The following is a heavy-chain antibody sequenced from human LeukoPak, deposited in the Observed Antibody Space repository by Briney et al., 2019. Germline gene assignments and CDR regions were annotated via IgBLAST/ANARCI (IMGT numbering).Heavy chain of an antibody. CDR3: ARARTGTTLFSYYYMDV. CDR1: GYTFTGYY. J-gene: IGHJ6*03. Sequence: GASVKVSCKASGYTFTGYYIHWVRQAPGQGLEWMGWMNPNSGNTGYAQKFQGRVTMTRNTSISTAYMELSSLRSEDTAVYYCARARTGTTLFSYYYMDVWGKGTTVTVSS. V-gene: IGHV1-8*02. CDR2: MNPNSGNT. D-gene: IGHD1-7*01.